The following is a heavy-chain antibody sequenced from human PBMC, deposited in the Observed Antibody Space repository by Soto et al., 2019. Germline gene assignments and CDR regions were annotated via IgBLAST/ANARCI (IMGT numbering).Heavy chain of an antibody. CDR2: IYPGDSDT. CDR1: YSFTSYW. Sequence: YSFTSYWIGWVRQMPGKGLEWMGIIYPGDSDTRYSPSFQGQVTISADKSISTAYLQWSSLKASDTAMYYCARQKDDSSGYYSRYLVGAFDIWGQGTMVTVSS. J-gene: IGHJ3*02. CDR3: ARQKDDSSGYYSRYLVGAFDI. V-gene: IGHV5-51*01. D-gene: IGHD3-22*01.